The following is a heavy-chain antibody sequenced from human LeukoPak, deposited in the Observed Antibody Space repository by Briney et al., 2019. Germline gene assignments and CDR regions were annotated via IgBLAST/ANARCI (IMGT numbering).Heavy chain of an antibody. D-gene: IGHD2-15*01. V-gene: IGHV1-2*06. CDR2: INPNSGGT. CDR3: AREGRVVVVAAGLDY. CDR1: GYTFTSYY. Sequence: ASVKVSCKASGYTFTSYYMHWVRQAPGQGLEWMGRINPNSGGTNYAQKFQGRVTMTRDTSISTAYMELSRLRSDDTAVYYCAREGRVVVVAAGLDYWGQGTLVTVSS. J-gene: IGHJ4*02.